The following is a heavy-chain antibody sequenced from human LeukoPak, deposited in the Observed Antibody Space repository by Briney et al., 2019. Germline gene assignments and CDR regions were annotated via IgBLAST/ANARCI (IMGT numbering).Heavy chain of an antibody. Sequence: ASVKVSCKASGYTFTSYYIHWVRQAPGQGLEWMGIINPSGGSTSYAQKFQGRLTMTRDMSTSTIYMELSSLRSEDTAVYYCARDFWGESGYPDVFDIWGQGTMVTVS. CDR2: INPSGGST. V-gene: IGHV1-46*01. CDR1: GYTFTSYY. J-gene: IGHJ3*02. D-gene: IGHD3-3*01. CDR3: ARDFWGESGYPDVFDI.